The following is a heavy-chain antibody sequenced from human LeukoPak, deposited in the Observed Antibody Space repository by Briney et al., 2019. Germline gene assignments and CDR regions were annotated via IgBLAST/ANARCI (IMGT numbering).Heavy chain of an antibody. CDR2: INSDGSIT. V-gene: IGHV3-74*01. Sequence: PGGSLRLSCAASGFTFSSYWMHWVRQAPGKGLVWVSRINSDGSITNYADSVKGRFTISRDNAKNTLYLQMNSLRAEDTAVYYCARGYYYYSSGPDYWGQGTRVTVSS. CDR3: ARGYYYYSSGPDY. D-gene: IGHD3-22*01. CDR1: GFTFSSYW. J-gene: IGHJ4*02.